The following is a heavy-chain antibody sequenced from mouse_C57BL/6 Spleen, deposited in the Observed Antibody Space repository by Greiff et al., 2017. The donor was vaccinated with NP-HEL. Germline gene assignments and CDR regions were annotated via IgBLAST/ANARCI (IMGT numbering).Heavy chain of an antibody. D-gene: IGHD2-1*01. Sequence: QVHVKQSGPELVKPGASVKLSCKASGYTFTSYDINWVKQRPGQGLEWIGWIYPRAGSTKYNEKFKGKATLTVDTSASTAYMELHSLTSEDSAVYFCASGKRYFDYWGQGTTLTVSS. V-gene: IGHV1-85*01. CDR1: GYTFTSYD. CDR3: ASGKRYFDY. CDR2: IYPRAGST. J-gene: IGHJ2*01.